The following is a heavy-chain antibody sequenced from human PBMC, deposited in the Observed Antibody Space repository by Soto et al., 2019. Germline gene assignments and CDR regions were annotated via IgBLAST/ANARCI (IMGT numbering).Heavy chain of an antibody. V-gene: IGHV4-59*11. CDR2: IYYSGST. D-gene: IGHD6-19*01. Sequence: SETLSLTCTVSGGSISSHYWSWIRQPPGKGLEWIGYIYYSGSTNYNPSLKSRVTISVDTSKNQFSLKLSSVTAADTAVYYCARSNIAVAGPDFDYWGQGTLVTVSS. J-gene: IGHJ4*02. CDR1: GGSISSHY. CDR3: ARSNIAVAGPDFDY.